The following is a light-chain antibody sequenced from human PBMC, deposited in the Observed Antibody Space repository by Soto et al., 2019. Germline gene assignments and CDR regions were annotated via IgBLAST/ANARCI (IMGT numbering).Light chain of an antibody. J-gene: IGKJ4*01. V-gene: IGKV1-9*01. Sequence: DIQLTQSPSFLSASVGDRVTISCRASPGISDYLAWYQQKPGKAPKLLIYGASTLQSGVPSRFSGSASGTEFTLANSSLQPEDFATYFCQQFNAYPLTFGGGTKLEIK. CDR2: GAS. CDR3: QQFNAYPLT. CDR1: PGISDY.